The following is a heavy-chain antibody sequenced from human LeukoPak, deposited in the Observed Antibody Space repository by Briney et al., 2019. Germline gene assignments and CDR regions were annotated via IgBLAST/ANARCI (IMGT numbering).Heavy chain of an antibody. CDR1: GGTFSTYA. CDR3: ARDGKRLKLDY. D-gene: IGHD4-23*01. CDR2: IIPIFGTA. Sequence: SVKVSCKASGGTFSTYAISWVRKAPGQGLEWMGRIIPIFGTANYAQKFQGRVTITTDESTSTAYMELSSLRSEDTAVYYCARDGKRLKLDYWGQGTLVTVSS. J-gene: IGHJ4*02. V-gene: IGHV1-69*05.